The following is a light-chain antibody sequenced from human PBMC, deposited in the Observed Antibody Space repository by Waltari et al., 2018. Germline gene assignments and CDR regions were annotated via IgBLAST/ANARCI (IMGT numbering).Light chain of an antibody. Sequence: QSALTQPASVSGSPGQSITISCTGTSSDVGGYNYVSRYQQHPGKAPKLMIYDVSNRPSGVSNRFSGSKSGNTASLTISGLQAEDEADYYCSSYTSSSTPEVYVFGTGTKVTVL. CDR3: SSYTSSSTPEVYV. J-gene: IGLJ1*01. V-gene: IGLV2-14*01. CDR2: DVS. CDR1: SSDVGGYNY.